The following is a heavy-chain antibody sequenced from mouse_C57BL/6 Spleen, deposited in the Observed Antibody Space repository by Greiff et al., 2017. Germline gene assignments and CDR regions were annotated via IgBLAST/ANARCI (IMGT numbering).Heavy chain of an antibody. Sequence: EVKVVESGGGLVKPGGSLKLSCAASGFTFSDYGMHWVRQAPEKGLEWVAYISSGSSTINYADTVKGRFTISRDNAKNTLFLQMNSLRSEDTAMYYCARTYYSNYGDMDYWGQGTSVTVSS. CDR2: ISSGSSTI. CDR3: ARTYYSNYGDMDY. V-gene: IGHV5-17*01. D-gene: IGHD2-5*01. CDR1: GFTFSDYG. J-gene: IGHJ4*01.